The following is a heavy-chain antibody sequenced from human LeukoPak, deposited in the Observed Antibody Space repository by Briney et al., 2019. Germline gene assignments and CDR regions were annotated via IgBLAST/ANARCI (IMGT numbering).Heavy chain of an antibody. J-gene: IGHJ4*02. CDR1: GFTFSGYA. Sequence: GGSLRLSCSASGFTFSGYAMSWVRQAPGKGLEWVAVISYDGSNKYYADSVKGRFTISRDNFRNTLFLQTSSLRGEDTAVYYCAKDRIEWFGELLSSFDFWGQGTLVTVSS. V-gene: IGHV3-30-3*01. CDR3: AKDRIEWFGELLSSFDF. D-gene: IGHD3-10*01. CDR2: ISYDGSNK.